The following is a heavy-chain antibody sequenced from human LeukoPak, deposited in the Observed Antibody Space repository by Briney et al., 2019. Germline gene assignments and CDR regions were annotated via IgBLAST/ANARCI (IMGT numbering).Heavy chain of an antibody. J-gene: IGHJ4*02. Sequence: GPSLRLSCAASGFTFSSHAMHWIRQAPGKGLDLVAVVSYYGTYTYYADSVKGRFTISRDNSRNTLYLQMNSLGTEDTSVYYCARDRGYCTGGTCYSGNDYWGQGALLTVSS. D-gene: IGHD2-15*01. CDR1: GFTFSSHA. V-gene: IGHV3-30*04. CDR3: ARDRGYCTGGTCYSGNDY. CDR2: VSYYGTYT.